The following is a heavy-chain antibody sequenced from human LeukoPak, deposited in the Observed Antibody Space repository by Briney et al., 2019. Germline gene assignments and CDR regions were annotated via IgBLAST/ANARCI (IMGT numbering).Heavy chain of an antibody. CDR3: ARDADNIAVADY. CDR2: ISAYNGNT. CDR1: GYTFTSYG. V-gene: IGHV1-18*01. Sequence: ASVTVSCKASGYTFTSYGISWVRQAPGQGLEWMGWISAYNGNTNYAQKLQGRVTMTTDTPTSTAYMELRSLRSDDTAVYYCARDADNIAVADYWGQGTLVTVSS. D-gene: IGHD6-19*01. J-gene: IGHJ4*02.